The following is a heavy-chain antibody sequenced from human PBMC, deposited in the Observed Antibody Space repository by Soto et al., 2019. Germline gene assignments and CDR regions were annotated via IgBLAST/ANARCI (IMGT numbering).Heavy chain of an antibody. CDR2: INSDGSST. Sequence: PGGSLRLSCAASGFTFSSYWMHWVRQAPGKGLVWVSRINSDGSSTSYADSVKGRFTISRDNAKNTLYLQMNSLRAEDTVVYYCARPRPYCGGDCPDSWGQGTLVTVSS. V-gene: IGHV3-74*01. CDR3: ARPRPYCGGDCPDS. J-gene: IGHJ4*02. CDR1: GFTFSSYW. D-gene: IGHD2-21*02.